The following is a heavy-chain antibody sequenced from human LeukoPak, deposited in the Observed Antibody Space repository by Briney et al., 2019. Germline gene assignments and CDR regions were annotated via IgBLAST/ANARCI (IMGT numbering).Heavy chain of an antibody. CDR3: AEVDSSGYQIDY. CDR1: GGSVSSGSYY. J-gene: IGHJ4*02. Sequence: PSETLSLTCTVSGGSVSSGSYYWSWIRQPPGKGLEWIGYIYYTGSTNYNPSLKSRVTMSVDTSKNQFSLNLSFVTAVDTAVYYCAEVDSSGYQIDYWGQGTLVTVSS. D-gene: IGHD3-22*01. CDR2: IYYTGST. V-gene: IGHV4-61*01.